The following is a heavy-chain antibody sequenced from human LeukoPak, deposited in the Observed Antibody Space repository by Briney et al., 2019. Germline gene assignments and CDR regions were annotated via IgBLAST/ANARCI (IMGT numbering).Heavy chain of an antibody. Sequence: PGGSLRLSCAASGFTFSSYAMSWVRQAPGKGLEWVSVIYSGGSTYYVDSVKGRFTISRDNSKNTLYLQMNSLRAEDTAVYYCARARGISAFDIWGQGTMVTVSS. J-gene: IGHJ3*02. CDR2: IYSGGST. D-gene: IGHD3-3*02. CDR1: GFTFSSYA. CDR3: ARARGISAFDI. V-gene: IGHV3-66*01.